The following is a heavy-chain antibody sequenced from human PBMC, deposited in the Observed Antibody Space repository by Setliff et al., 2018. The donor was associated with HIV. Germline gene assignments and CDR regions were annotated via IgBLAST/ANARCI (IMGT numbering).Heavy chain of an antibody. J-gene: IGHJ6*03. CDR3: ARDSTRWELPYYYMDV. CDR1: GYTFSSYA. D-gene: IGHD2-15*01. Sequence: ASVKVSCKASGYTFSSYAMHWVRQAPGQRLEWMGWINAGNGNTKYSQKFQGRVTITRDTSARTAHMELSSLRSEKTAVYYCARDSTRWELPYYYMDVWGKGTTVTVSS. CDR2: INAGNGNT. V-gene: IGHV1-3*01.